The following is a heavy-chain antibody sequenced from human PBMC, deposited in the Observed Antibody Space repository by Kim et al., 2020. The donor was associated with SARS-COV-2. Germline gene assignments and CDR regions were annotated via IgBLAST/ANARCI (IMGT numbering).Heavy chain of an antibody. Sequence: YADSVKGRFTISRDNAKNSLYLQMNSLRAEDTAVYYCARDNGIAAARFDYWGQGTLVTVSS. CDR3: ARDNGIAAARFDY. D-gene: IGHD6-13*01. J-gene: IGHJ4*02. V-gene: IGHV3-21*01.